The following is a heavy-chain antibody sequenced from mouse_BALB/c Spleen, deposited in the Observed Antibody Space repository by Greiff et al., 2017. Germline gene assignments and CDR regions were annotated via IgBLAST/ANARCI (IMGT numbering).Heavy chain of an antibody. J-gene: IGHJ2*01. D-gene: IGHD3-1*01. Sequence: VKLQESGAELVRPGSSVKISCKASGYAFSSYWMNWVKQRPGQGLEWIGQIYPGDGDTNYNGKFKGKATLTADKSSSTAYMQLSSLTSEDSAVYFCARGRQLGLFDYWGQGTTLTVSS. V-gene: IGHV1-80*01. CDR1: GYAFSSYW. CDR2: IYPGDGDT. CDR3: ARGRQLGLFDY.